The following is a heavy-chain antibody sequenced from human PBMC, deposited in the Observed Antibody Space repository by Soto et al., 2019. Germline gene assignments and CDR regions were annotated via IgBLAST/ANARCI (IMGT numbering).Heavy chain of an antibody. CDR3: ARVSEWFGELVDAFDI. J-gene: IGHJ3*02. Sequence: SETLSLTCAVYGGSFSGYYWSWIRQPPGKGLEWIGEINHSGSTNYNPSLKSRVTISVDTSKNQFSLKLSSVTAADTAVYYCARVSEWFGELVDAFDIWGQGTMVTVSS. V-gene: IGHV4-34*01. CDR2: INHSGST. CDR1: GGSFSGYY. D-gene: IGHD3-10*01.